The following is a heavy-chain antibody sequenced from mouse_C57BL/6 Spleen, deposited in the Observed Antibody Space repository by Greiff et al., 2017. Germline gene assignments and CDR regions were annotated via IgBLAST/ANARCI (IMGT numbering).Heavy chain of an antibody. J-gene: IGHJ3*01. V-gene: IGHV1-82*01. CDR3: ALSPWFAY. Sequence: VQLQQSGPELVKPGASVKISCKASGYAFSSSWMNWVKQRPGKGLEWIGRIYPGDGDTNYNGKFKGKATLTADKSSSTAYMQLSSLTSEASAVYFCALSPWFAYWGQGTLVTVSA. CDR2: IYPGDGDT. CDR1: GYAFSSSW.